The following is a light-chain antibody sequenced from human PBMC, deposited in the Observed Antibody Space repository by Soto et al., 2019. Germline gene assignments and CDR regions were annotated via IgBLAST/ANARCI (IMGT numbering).Light chain of an antibody. J-gene: IGLJ2*01. CDR3: SSFAGSNTVV. CDR1: SSDVGNYNF. Sequence: QSVLTQPPSASGSPGQSVTISCTGTSSDVGNYNFVSWYQQHPGEAPKLMIYEVTKRPSGVPDRFSGSKSGNTASLTVSGLQTEDEADYYCSSFAGSNTVVFGGGTQLTVL. CDR2: EVT. V-gene: IGLV2-8*01.